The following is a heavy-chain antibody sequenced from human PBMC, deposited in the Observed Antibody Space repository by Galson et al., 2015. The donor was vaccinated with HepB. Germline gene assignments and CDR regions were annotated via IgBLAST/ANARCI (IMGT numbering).Heavy chain of an antibody. CDR1: GFTFSSYW. J-gene: IGHJ6*02. CDR2: IKQDGSEK. D-gene: IGHD6-25*01. V-gene: IGHV3-7*03. Sequence: SLRLSCAASGFTFSSYWMSWVRQAPGKGLEWVANIKQDGSEKYYVDSVKGRFTISRDSAKNSLYLQMNSLRAEDTAVYYCARDIGGSRYYYYGMDVWGQGTTVTVSS. CDR3: ARDIGGSRYYYYGMDV.